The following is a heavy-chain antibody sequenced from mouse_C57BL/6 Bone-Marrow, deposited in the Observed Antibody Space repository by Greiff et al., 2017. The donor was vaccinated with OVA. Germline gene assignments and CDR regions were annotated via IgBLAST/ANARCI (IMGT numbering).Heavy chain of an antibody. Sequence: VQLQQSGAELVRPGASVKLSCTASGFNITDDYMHWVKQRPEQGLEWIGWIDPENGDTEYASKFQGKATITADTSSNTAYLQLSSLTAEDTAVDYCTSYGNFDDWGQGTTLTVAS. CDR1: GFNITDDY. D-gene: IGHD2-1*01. CDR3: TSYGNFDD. V-gene: IGHV14-4*01. J-gene: IGHJ2*01. CDR2: IDPENGDT.